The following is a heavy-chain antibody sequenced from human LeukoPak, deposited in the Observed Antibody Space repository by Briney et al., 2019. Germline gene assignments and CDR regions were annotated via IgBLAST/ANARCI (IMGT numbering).Heavy chain of an antibody. CDR3: ARYASGTNFRGIDS. J-gene: IGHJ4*02. CDR2: INHSGST. D-gene: IGHD1-26*01. CDR1: GGSFSGYY. Sequence: PSETLSLTCAVYGGSFSGYYWSWIRQPPGKGLEWIGEINHSGSTNYNPSLKSRVTISVDTSKNQFSLKLSSVTAADTAVYYCARYASGTNFRGIDSWGQGTLVTVSS. V-gene: IGHV4-34*01.